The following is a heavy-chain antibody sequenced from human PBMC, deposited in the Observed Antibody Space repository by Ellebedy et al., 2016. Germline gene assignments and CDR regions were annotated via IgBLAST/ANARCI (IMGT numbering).Heavy chain of an antibody. Sequence: GGSLRLSCAASGFTFSSYWMSWVRQAPGKGLEWVANIKQDGSEKYYVDSVKGRFTISRDNAKNSLYLQMNSLRAEDTAVYYCARVGGSGKDGVKRWGDAFDIWGQGTMVTVSS. V-gene: IGHV3-7*01. J-gene: IGHJ3*02. CDR2: IKQDGSEK. CDR3: ARVGGSGKDGVKRWGDAFDI. CDR1: GFTFSSYW. D-gene: IGHD3-10*01.